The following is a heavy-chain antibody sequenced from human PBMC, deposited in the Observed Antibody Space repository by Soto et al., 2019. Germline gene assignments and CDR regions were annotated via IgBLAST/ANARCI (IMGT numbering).Heavy chain of an antibody. J-gene: IGHJ4*02. Sequence: EVQLLESGGGLVQPGGSLRLSCAASGFTFSSYAMSWVRQAPGKGLEWVSAISGSGGSTYYADSVKGRFTISRDNSKNTRYLLMNSLRAEDAAVYYCAKDPTPHGSYWGQGTLVTVSS. CDR1: GFTFSSYA. V-gene: IGHV3-23*01. CDR3: AKDPTPHGSY. CDR2: ISGSGGST.